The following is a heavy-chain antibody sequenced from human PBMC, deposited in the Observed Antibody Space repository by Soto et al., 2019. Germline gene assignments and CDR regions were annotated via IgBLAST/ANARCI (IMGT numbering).Heavy chain of an antibody. CDR2: INHSGST. D-gene: IGHD3-22*01. V-gene: IGHV4-34*01. J-gene: IGHJ6*02. Sequence: SDTLSLTCAAYGGSFSVYYWSWIRQPPGKGLEWIGEINHSGSTNYNPSLKSRVTISVDTSKNQFSLKLSSVTAADTAVYYCARGRRITRIVVVIFMDVWGQGTTVTVSS. CDR3: ARGRRITRIVVVIFMDV. CDR1: GGSFSVYY.